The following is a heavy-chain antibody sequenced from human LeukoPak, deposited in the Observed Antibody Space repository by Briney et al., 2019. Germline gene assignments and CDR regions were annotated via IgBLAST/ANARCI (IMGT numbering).Heavy chain of an antibody. CDR2: ISYSGNT. Sequence: SETLSLTCTVSGGSINDYYWSWIRQPPGKGLEWIAYISYSGNTNYNPSLKSRVTISVDTSKNQFSLKLTSVTAADTAMYYCAIKIAVADYYFDYWGQGTLVTVSS. V-gene: IGHV4-59*08. CDR3: AIKIAVADYYFDY. CDR1: GGSINDYY. D-gene: IGHD6-19*01. J-gene: IGHJ4*02.